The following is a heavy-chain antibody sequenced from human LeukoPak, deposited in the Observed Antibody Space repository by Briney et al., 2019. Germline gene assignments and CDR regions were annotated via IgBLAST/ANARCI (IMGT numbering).Heavy chain of an antibody. CDR2: IKQDGSEK. CDR1: GFIFSSYW. Sequence: GASLRLSCAASGFIFSSYWMSWVRQAPGKGLEWVANIKQDGSEKYYVDSVKGRFTISRDNAKNSLYLQMNSLRAEDTAVYYCARESGYYDSSGYYPPYYYYYYYMDVWGKGTTVTVSS. D-gene: IGHD3-22*01. V-gene: IGHV3-7*01. J-gene: IGHJ6*03. CDR3: ARESGYYDSSGYYPPYYYYYYYMDV.